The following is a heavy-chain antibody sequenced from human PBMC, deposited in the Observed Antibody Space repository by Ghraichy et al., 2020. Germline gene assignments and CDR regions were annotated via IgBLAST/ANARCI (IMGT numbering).Heavy chain of an antibody. J-gene: IGHJ5*01. V-gene: IGHV1-2*02. D-gene: IGHD5-12*01. CDR3: ARRSATSDRFDS. CDR1: GYTFTGTY. Sequence: ASVKVSCKTSGYTFTGTYIHWVRQAPGQGLEWMGLINPHNGDTKYAQNFQCRVTMTRATSSNTASVELSGLRSDDTAFYFCARRSATSDRFDSWGQGTLVTIS. CDR2: INPHNGDT.